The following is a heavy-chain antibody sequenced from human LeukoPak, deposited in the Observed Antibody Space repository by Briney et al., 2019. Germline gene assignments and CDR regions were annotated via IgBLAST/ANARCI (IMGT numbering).Heavy chain of an antibody. CDR3: ARHPRYGDGYYL. V-gene: IGHV4-59*08. CDR2: IYNSGST. J-gene: IGHJ4*02. Sequence: SETLSLTCTVSGGSISSYYWSWTRQPPGKGLEWIGYIYNSGSTNYNPSLRSLVTISVDTSKNQSSLKLSSVTAADTAVYYCARHPRYGDGYYLWGQGTLVTVSS. D-gene: IGHD3-3*01. CDR1: GGSISSYY.